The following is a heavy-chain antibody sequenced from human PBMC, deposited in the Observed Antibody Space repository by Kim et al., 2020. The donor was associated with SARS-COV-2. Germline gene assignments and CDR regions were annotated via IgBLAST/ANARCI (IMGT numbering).Heavy chain of an antibody. D-gene: IGHD3-16*01. CDR2: MLYSAST. CDR1: GDSIGSFY. J-gene: IGHJ4*02. V-gene: IGHV4-59*08. Sequence: SETLSLTCAVSGDSIGSFYWSWIRQPPGKGLEWIGYMLYSASTTYNPSLKSRVTISGDPSKNQFSLKLTSVTAADTAGYYCARLDRGQLWVHFDYWGQGTLVTVSS. CDR3: ARLDRGQLWVHFDY.